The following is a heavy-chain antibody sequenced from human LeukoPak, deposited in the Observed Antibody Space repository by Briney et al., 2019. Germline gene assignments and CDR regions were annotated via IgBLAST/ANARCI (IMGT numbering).Heavy chain of an antibody. CDR3: ARDSGYAFDI. J-gene: IGHJ3*02. CDR1: GFTFSSYS. Sequence: GGSLRLSCAASGFTFSSYSMNWVRQAPAKGLEWVSYIGISSSTIDYADSVKGRFTISRDNAKNSLYLQMNSLRAEDTAVYYCARDSGYAFDIWGQGTMVTVSS. V-gene: IGHV3-48*01. D-gene: IGHD1-26*01. CDR2: IGISSSTI.